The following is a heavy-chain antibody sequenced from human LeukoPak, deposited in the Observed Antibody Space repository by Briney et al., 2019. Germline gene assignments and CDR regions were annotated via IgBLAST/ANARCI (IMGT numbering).Heavy chain of an antibody. CDR1: RFTLSSYW. J-gene: IGHJ4*02. CDR2: IKQDGSEK. V-gene: IGHV3-7*01. CDR3: ALALDY. Sequence: GGSLRLSCAASRFTLSSYWMSWVRQAPGKGLEWVANIKQDGSEKYYVDSVKGRFTISRDNAKNSLYLQVNSLRAEDTAVYYCALALDYWGQGTLVTVSS.